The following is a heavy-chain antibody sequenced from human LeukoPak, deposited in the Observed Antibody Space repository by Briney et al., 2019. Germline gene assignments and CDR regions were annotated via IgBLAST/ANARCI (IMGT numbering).Heavy chain of an antibody. Sequence: GGSLRLSCAASGFTFYNYAMNWVRQAPGKGLEWVSGISGDGRNTYYADSVKGRFTISRDNSKNTLYLQMNNLRAEDTAVYYCAKVGYNFWSGYNYWGQGTLVTVSS. V-gene: IGHV3-23*01. CDR3: AKVGYNFWSGYNY. J-gene: IGHJ4*02. CDR1: GFTFYNYA. CDR2: ISGDGRNT. D-gene: IGHD3-3*01.